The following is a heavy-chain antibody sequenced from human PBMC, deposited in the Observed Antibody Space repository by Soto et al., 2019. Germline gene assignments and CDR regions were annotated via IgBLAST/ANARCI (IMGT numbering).Heavy chain of an antibody. CDR1: GYPVTAYY. J-gene: IGHJ3*02. V-gene: IGHV1-2*02. D-gene: IGHD3-3*01. CDR3: ARGGGVGVAGSAAFDM. Sequence: QLHLVQSGAVVKKPGASVTVSCSASGYPVTAYYMHWVRQAPGRGLEWMGGINPATGAAKYTQTCQGRVTMTRDTSTGTVFMELGGLTSEDTAVFYCARGGGVGVAGSAAFDMWGQGTLVTVSS. CDR2: INPATGAA.